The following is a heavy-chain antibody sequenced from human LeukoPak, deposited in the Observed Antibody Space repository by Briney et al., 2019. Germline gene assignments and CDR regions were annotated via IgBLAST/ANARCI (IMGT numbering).Heavy chain of an antibody. J-gene: IGHJ4*02. D-gene: IGHD3-3*01. CDR1: GLTICSYS. V-gene: IGHV3-48*01. CDR3: ARVPTYYDFWSGYYTVGYFDY. Sequence: PGGSLRLSCAASGLTICSYSMNWVRQAPGKGLQWVSYISSSSSTIYYADSVKGRFTISRDNAKNSLYLQMNSLRAEDTAVYYCARVPTYYDFWSGYYTVGYFDYWGQGTLVTVSS. CDR2: ISSSSSTI.